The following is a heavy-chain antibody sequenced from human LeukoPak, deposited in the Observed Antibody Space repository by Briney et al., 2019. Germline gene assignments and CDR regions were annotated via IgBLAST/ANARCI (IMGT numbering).Heavy chain of an antibody. CDR1: GFTFSRNA. V-gene: IGHV3-30*02. Sequence: PGGSLRLSCAASGFTFSRNAMHWVRQAPGKGLEWVALMRHDGHNEYYADSVKGRFTISRDNSKNTLYLQMNSLRTEDPGVYLCAKDADSWGNGFDCLRQGTLVSVSS. D-gene: IGHD3-16*01. J-gene: IGHJ4*02. CDR3: AKDADSWGNGFDC. CDR2: MRHDGHNE.